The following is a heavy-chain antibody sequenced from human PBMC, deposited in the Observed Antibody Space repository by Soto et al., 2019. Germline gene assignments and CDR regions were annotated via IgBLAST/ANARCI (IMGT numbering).Heavy chain of an antibody. CDR2: ISGSGGST. CDR3: AKDGGPNWNVFLGYYGMDV. D-gene: IGHD1-1*01. J-gene: IGHJ6*02. CDR1: GFTFSSYA. Sequence: GGSLRLSCAASGFTFSSYAMSWVRQAPGKGLEWVSAISGSGGSTYYADSVKGRFTISRDNSKNTLYLQMNSLRAEDTAVYYCAKDGGPNWNVFLGYYGMDVWGQGTTVTVSS. V-gene: IGHV3-23*01.